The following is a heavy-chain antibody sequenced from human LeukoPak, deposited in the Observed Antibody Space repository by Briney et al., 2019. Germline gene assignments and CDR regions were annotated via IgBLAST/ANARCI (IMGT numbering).Heavy chain of an antibody. Sequence: GGSLRLSCTASGFTVSNNYMNWVRQAPEKGLEWVSVIYSGGDTYYADSVKGRFTISRDSSKNTLYLHMNSLRAEDTAVYYCARWQSTSGWTYYFDYWGQGTLVTVSS. CDR3: ARWQSTSGWTYYFDY. D-gene: IGHD6-19*01. CDR2: IYSGGDT. CDR1: GFTVSNNY. V-gene: IGHV3-53*01. J-gene: IGHJ4*02.